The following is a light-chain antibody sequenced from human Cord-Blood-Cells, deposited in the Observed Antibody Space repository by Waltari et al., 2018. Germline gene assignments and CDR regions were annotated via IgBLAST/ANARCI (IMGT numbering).Light chain of an antibody. CDR1: SRDVGGYNL. J-gene: IGLJ3*02. V-gene: IGLV2-23*01. Sequence: QSALTQPASVSGFPGQSITIPCTGTSRDVGGYNLVPWYQQHPGKAPKLMIYEGSKRPSGVSNRFSGSKSGNTASLTISGLQAEDEADYYCCSYAGSSSWVFGGGTKLTVL. CDR2: EGS. CDR3: CSYAGSSSWV.